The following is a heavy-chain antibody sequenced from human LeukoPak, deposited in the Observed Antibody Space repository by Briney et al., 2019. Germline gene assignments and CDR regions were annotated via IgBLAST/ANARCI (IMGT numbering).Heavy chain of an antibody. Sequence: PSETLSLTCTVSGGSVSSGSYYWSWIRQPPGKGLEWIGYIYYSGSTDYNPSLKSRVTISVDTSKNQFSLKLSSVTAADTAVYYCARVRSIAALSDYWGQGTLVTVSS. CDR3: ARVRSIAALSDY. CDR2: IYYSGST. J-gene: IGHJ4*02. CDR1: GGSVSSGSYY. D-gene: IGHD6-6*01. V-gene: IGHV4-61*01.